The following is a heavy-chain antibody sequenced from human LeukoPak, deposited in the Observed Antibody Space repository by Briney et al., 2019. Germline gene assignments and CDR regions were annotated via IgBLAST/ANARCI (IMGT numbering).Heavy chain of an antibody. CDR1: GYSSSSGHY. V-gene: IGHV4-38-2*02. D-gene: IGHD2-15*01. J-gene: IGHJ2*01. CDR2: ISHSGSP. CDR3: ARDPVVPATSMQFDWYFDL. Sequence: SETLSLTCTVSGYSSSSGHYYGWIRPPPGKGLGWIGSISHSGSPYYNPSLKSRVTISLHTSKNQFSLKLSSVTAADTAVYYCARDPVVPATSMQFDWYFDLWGRGTLVTVSS.